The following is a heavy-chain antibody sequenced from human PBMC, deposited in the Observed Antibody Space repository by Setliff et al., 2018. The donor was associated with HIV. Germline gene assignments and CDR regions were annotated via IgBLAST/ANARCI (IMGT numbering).Heavy chain of an antibody. Sequence: GGSLRLSCAASGFTLSNYGMHWVRQAPGKGLEWVAVIWYDGSSEYYGDSVKGRFTISRDNSKKTLYLQMNSLRAEDTAVYYCARDPGGDTSGYLIYYFDYWGQGTLVTVSS. J-gene: IGHJ4*02. V-gene: IGHV3-33*01. CDR2: IWYDGSSE. CDR1: GFTLSNYG. D-gene: IGHD3-22*01. CDR3: ARDPGGDTSGYLIYYFDY.